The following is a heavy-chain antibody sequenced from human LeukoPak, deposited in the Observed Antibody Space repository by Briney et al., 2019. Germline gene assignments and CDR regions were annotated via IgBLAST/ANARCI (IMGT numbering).Heavy chain of an antibody. Sequence: GGSLRLSCAASGFTFSNAWMSWVRQAPGKGLEWVGRIKSKTDGGTTDYAAPVKGRFTISRDNSKNTLFLQMTSLRVEDTAVYYCAKDREKPSQFDYWGQGTLVTVYS. J-gene: IGHJ4*02. CDR2: IKSKTDGGTT. CDR3: AKDREKPSQFDY. CDR1: GFTFSNAW. V-gene: IGHV3-15*01. D-gene: IGHD1-26*01.